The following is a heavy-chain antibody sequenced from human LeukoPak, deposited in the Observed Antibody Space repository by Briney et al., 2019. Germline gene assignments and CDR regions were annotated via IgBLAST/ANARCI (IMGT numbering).Heavy chain of an antibody. D-gene: IGHD5-12*01. Sequence: GGSLGLSCAASGFTFSSYGMSWVRQAPGKGLEWVSAISGSGGSTYYADSVKGRFTISRDNSKNTLYLQMKNLRAEDTAVYYCTKDGAWLRFDDWGQGILVSVSS. CDR3: TKDGAWLRFDD. CDR1: GFTFSSYG. J-gene: IGHJ4*02. V-gene: IGHV3-23*01. CDR2: ISGSGGST.